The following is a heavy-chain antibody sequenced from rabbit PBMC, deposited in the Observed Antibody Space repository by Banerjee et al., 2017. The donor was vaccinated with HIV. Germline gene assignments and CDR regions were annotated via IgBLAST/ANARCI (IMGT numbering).Heavy chain of an antibody. J-gene: IGHJ6*01. CDR1: GIDFSTYYI. V-gene: IGHV1S40*01. D-gene: IGHD1-1*01. Sequence: QSLEESGGDLVKPGASLTLTCTASGIDFSTYYIMCWVRQAPGKGLEWITCWDIHYDNTYYANWAKGRFTMSKTSSTTVTLQMTSLTAADTATYFCARHTMISGVWGGMDLWGPGTLVTVS. CDR2: WDIHYDNT. CDR3: ARHTMISGVWGGMDL.